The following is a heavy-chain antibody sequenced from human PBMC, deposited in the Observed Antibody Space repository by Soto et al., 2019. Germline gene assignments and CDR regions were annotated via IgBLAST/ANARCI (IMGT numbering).Heavy chain of an antibody. CDR2: IIPIFGTA. CDR3: ARKDPRPSNGMDV. CDR1: GGTFSSYA. J-gene: IGHJ6*02. Sequence: SVKVSCKASGGTFSSYAISWVRQAPGQGLEWMGGIIPIFGTANYAQKFQGRVTITADESTSTAYMELSSLRSEDTAVYYCARKDPRPSNGMDVWGQATTVTVSS. D-gene: IGHD2-2*01. V-gene: IGHV1-69*13.